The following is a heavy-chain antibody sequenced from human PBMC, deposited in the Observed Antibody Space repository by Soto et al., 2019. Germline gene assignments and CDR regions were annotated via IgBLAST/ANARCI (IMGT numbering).Heavy chain of an antibody. J-gene: IGHJ4*02. V-gene: IGHV4-4*02. CDR3: ARGDSSSFGYFDY. CDR1: SGSISSSNW. D-gene: IGHD6-6*01. CDR2: IYHSGST. Sequence: QVQLQESGPGLVKPSGTLSLTCAVSSGSISSSNWWSWVRQPPGKGLEWIGEIYHSGSTNYNPSLKSRVTLSVDKSKNQFSLKLSSVTAADTAVYYCARGDSSSFGYFDYWGQGTLVTVSS.